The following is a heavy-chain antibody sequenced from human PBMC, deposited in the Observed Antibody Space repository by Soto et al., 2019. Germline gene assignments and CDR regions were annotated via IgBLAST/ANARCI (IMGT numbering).Heavy chain of an antibody. D-gene: IGHD1-7*01. CDR2: ISYDGSNK. CDR1: GFTFSSYG. V-gene: IGHV3-30*18. J-gene: IGHJ4*02. CDR3: AKDHGKVGTLLYYFDY. Sequence: GGSLRLSCAASGFTFSSYGMHWVRQAPGKGLEWVAVISYDGSNKYYADSVKGRFTISRDNSKNTLYLQMNSLRAEDTAVYYCAKDHGKVGTLLYYFDYWGQGTLVTVSS.